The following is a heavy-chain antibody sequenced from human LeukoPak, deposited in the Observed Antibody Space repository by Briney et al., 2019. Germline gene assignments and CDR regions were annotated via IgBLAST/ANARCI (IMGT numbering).Heavy chain of an antibody. Sequence: GASVKVSCKASGYTFTSYYMHWVRQAPGQGLEWMGIINPSGGSTSYAQKFQGRVTMTRDTSTSTVYMELSSLRSEDTAVYYCATIYGGNPYGMDVWAKGPRSPSP. CDR2: INPSGGST. V-gene: IGHV1-46*01. CDR3: ATIYGGNPYGMDV. J-gene: IGHJ6*02. CDR1: GYTFTSYY. D-gene: IGHD4-23*01.